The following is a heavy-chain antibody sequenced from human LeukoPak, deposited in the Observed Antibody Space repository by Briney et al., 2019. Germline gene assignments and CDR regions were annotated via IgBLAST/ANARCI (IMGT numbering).Heavy chain of an antibody. J-gene: IGHJ4*02. CDR2: LSGDGGST. CDR3: AKDHSSGWYGMEYYFDY. V-gene: IGHV3-43*02. D-gene: IGHD6-19*01. Sequence: PGGSLRLYCAASRFTFDDYAMHWVRQAPGKGLEWVSLLSGDGGSTDYADSVKGRFTISRDNSKNSLYLQMNSLRNEDTALYYCAKDHSSGWYGMEYYFDYWGQGTLVTVSS. CDR1: RFTFDDYA.